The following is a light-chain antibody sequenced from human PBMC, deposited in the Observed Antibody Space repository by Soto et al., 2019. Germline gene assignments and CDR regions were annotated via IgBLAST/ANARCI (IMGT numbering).Light chain of an antibody. Sequence: DIQMTQSPSSLSASVGDRVTITCRASQSISYYLNWYQQKPGRAPSLLIYTTSSLQSGVPSKFSGSASGTDFTLTISSLQPEDFATYYCQQSYSTPCTFGKGTKVEIK. CDR1: QSISYY. CDR2: TTS. V-gene: IGKV1-39*01. CDR3: QQSYSTPCT. J-gene: IGKJ1*01.